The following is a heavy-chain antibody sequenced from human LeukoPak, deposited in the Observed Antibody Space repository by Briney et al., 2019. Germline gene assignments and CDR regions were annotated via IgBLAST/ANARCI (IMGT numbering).Heavy chain of an antibody. CDR2: IYTSGST. Sequence: SQTLSLTCTVSGGSISSGSYYWSWIRQPAGTGLEWIGRIYTSGSTNYNPSLKSRVTISVDTSKNQFSLKLSSVTAADTGVYYCARDGGPNYDFWSGYYNWFDPWGQGTLVTVSS. D-gene: IGHD3-3*01. CDR1: GGSISSGSYY. V-gene: IGHV4-61*02. J-gene: IGHJ5*02. CDR3: ARDGGPNYDFWSGYYNWFDP.